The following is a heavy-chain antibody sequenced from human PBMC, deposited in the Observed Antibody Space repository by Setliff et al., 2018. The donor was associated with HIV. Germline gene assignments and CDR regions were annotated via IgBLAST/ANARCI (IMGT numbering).Heavy chain of an antibody. CDR3: ARAIVKTGYHTKSRVFDY. D-gene: IGHD3-9*01. Sequence: SETLSLTCAVYGGSLNDYSWNWIRQSPGKGLEWIGEVNLPKTLNYNPSLESRITISVDTSKRQFSLDLSSVTAADTAVYFCARAIVKTGYHTKSRVFDYWGQGTLVTVSS. CDR2: VNLPKTL. V-gene: IGHV4-34*01. J-gene: IGHJ4*02. CDR1: GGSLNDYS.